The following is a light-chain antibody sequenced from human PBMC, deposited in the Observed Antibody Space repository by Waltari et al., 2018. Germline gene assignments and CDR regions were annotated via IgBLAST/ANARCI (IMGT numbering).Light chain of an antibody. Sequence: QSALTQPASVPGSPGQSLTLSCTGTRSDVGGYHLSPWYQQHPGKAPKFIIYEGSKRPSGVSTRFSGSKSGNTASLTISGLQAEDEADYYCCSYAGSRTFVFGTGTKVTVL. V-gene: IGLV2-23*01. CDR3: CSYAGSRTFV. CDR1: RSDVGGYHL. J-gene: IGLJ1*01. CDR2: EGS.